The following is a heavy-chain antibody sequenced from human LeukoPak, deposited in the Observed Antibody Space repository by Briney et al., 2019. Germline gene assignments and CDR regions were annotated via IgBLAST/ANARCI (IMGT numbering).Heavy chain of an antibody. CDR3: ARDPPYCGGDCYSVAFDI. Sequence: GGSLRLSCAASGFTFSTYWMSWVRQAPGKGLEWVANIKQDGSEKFYVDSVKGRFTISRDNTKNSLYLQMNSLRAEDTAVYYCARDPPYCGGDCYSVAFDIWGQGTMVTVSS. CDR1: GFTFSTYW. CDR2: IKQDGSEK. D-gene: IGHD2-21*02. J-gene: IGHJ3*02. V-gene: IGHV3-7*05.